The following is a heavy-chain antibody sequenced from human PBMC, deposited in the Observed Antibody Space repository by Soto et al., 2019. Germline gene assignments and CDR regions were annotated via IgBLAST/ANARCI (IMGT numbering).Heavy chain of an antibody. J-gene: IGHJ4*02. CDR1: SSPITKYY. CDR3: ARPILDCSGGSCYRYFDY. Sequence: ASETLSLTCTVSSSPITKYYWGWVRQAPGRGLEWIGFIYHSGCISYNPSLKSRVTMSVDTSKNQFSLKLSSVTAADTAVYYCARPILDCSGGSCYRYFDYRGQGTLVTVSS. V-gene: IGHV4-59*08. D-gene: IGHD2-15*01. CDR2: IYHSGCI.